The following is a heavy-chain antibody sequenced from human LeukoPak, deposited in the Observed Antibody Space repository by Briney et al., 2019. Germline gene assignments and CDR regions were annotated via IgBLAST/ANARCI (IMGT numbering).Heavy chain of an antibody. Sequence: GESLKISCKGSGYTFSSYWIGWVRQMPGKGLEWMGIIYPGDSDTRYSPSLQGQVTIAVDTSIGTAYLQWSSLKASDTAIYYCARQNDFRLDYWGQGTLVTVS. CDR1: GYTFSSYW. D-gene: IGHD3-3*01. J-gene: IGHJ4*02. CDR2: IYPGDSDT. CDR3: ARQNDFRLDY. V-gene: IGHV5-51*01.